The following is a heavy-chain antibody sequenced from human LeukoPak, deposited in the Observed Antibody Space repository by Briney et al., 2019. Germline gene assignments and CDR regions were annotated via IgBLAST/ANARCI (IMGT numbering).Heavy chain of an antibody. Sequence: SETRSLTCAVYGGSFSDYSWSWLRQTPEKGLEWIGEINHSGSTNYNPSLKSRVIMSVDTSKNQFSVKLRSVTAADTAVYYCARHGVVTWFDPWGQGTLVTVSS. CDR2: INHSGST. CDR1: GGSFSDYS. CDR3: ARHGVVTWFDP. D-gene: IGHD3-16*01. V-gene: IGHV4-34*01. J-gene: IGHJ5*02.